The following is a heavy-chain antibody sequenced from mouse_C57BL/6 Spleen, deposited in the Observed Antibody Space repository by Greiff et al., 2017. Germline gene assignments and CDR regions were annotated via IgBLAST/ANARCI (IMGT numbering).Heavy chain of an antibody. CDR3: TRDEGYFDY. J-gene: IGHJ2*01. V-gene: IGHV5-9-1*02. CDR1: GFTFSSYA. CDR2: ISSGGDYI. Sequence: EVMLVESGEGLVKPGGSLKLSCAASGFTFSSYAMSWVRQTPEKRLEWVAYISSGGDYIYYADTVKGRFTISRDNARNTLYLRMSSLKSEDTAMYYCTRDEGYFDYWGQGTTLTVSS.